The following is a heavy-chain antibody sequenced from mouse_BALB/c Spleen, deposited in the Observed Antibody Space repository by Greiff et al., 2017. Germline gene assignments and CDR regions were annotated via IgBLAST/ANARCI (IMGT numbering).Heavy chain of an antibody. CDR1: GFTFSSYT. CDR3: TSHYGNYDWFAY. D-gene: IGHD2-1*01. CDR2: ISSGGSYT. V-gene: IGHV5-6-4*01. J-gene: IGHJ3*01. Sequence: EVQGVESGGGLVKPGGSLKLSCAASGFTFSSYTMSWVRQTPEKRLEWVATISSGGSYTYYPDSVKGRFTISRDNAKNTLYLQMSSLKSEDTAMYYCTSHYGNYDWFAYWGQGTLVTVSA.